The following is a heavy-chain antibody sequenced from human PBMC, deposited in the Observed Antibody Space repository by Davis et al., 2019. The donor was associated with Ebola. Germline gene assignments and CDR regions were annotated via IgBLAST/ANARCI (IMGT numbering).Heavy chain of an antibody. CDR1: GFTFSSHW. Sequence: GESLKISCEASGFTFSSHWMYWVRQVPGKGLVWVSRINSDGSKTIYADSVKGRFTISRDNAKNTLYLQMSSLRAEDTAVYYCARIQLWLFNYWGQGTLVTVSS. D-gene: IGHD5-18*01. CDR2: INSDGSKT. V-gene: IGHV3-74*01. J-gene: IGHJ4*02. CDR3: ARIQLWLFNY.